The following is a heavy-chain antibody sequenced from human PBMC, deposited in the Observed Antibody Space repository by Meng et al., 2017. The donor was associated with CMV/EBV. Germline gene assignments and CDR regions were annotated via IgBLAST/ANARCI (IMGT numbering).Heavy chain of an antibody. D-gene: IGHD2-2*01. CDR1: GFTFSSYG. CDR3: AKEGWDVVVPAAILYYYYGMDV. Sequence: GESLKIPCAASGFTFSSYGMHWVRQAPGQGLGWVAFIRYDGSNKYYADSVKGRLTISRDKSKNTLYLQMNRLRGEDTAVYYCAKEGWDVVVPAAILYYYYGMDVWGQGTTVTVSS. J-gene: IGHJ6*02. V-gene: IGHV3-30*02. CDR2: IRYDGSNK.